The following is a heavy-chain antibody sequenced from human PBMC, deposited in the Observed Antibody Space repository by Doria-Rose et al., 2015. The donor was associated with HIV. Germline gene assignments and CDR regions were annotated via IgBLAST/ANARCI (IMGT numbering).Heavy chain of an antibody. CDR1: GFSFESYA. J-gene: IGHJ6*03. V-gene: IGHV3-9*01. D-gene: IGHD3-3*01. Sequence: VQLVESGGGLVQPGRSLRLSCVGSGFSFESYAMHWVRLAPGKGLAWVAGISWDSGAKGTADSVEGRFTISRDNAKKSVYLEMRSLRPEDTAFYYCAKAPIIGPKYYFYMDVWGKGTAVTVSS. CDR2: ISWDSGAK. CDR3: AKAPIIGPKYYFYMDV.